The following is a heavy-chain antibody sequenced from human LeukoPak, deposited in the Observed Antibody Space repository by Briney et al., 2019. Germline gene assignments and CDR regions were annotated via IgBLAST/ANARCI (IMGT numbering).Heavy chain of an antibody. V-gene: IGHV4-34*01. CDR2: INHSGST. CDR3: ARCVGIVVVTYFDY. D-gene: IGHD2-21*02. J-gene: IGHJ4*02. Sequence: SETLSLTCAVYGGSFSGYYWSWIRQPPGKGLEWIGEINHSGSTNYNPSLKSRVTISVDTSKNQFSLKLSSVTAADTAVYYCARCVGIVVVTYFDYWGQGTLVTVSS. CDR1: GGSFSGYY.